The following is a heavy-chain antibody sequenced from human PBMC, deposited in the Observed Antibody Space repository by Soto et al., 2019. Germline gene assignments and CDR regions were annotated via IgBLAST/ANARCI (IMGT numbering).Heavy chain of an antibody. V-gene: IGHV3-72*01. CDR1: GFTFSDKY. Sequence: EVQLVESGGGLVQPGGSLRLSCAVSGFTFSDKYMEWVRQAPGKGLEWVGRSRNKANSYTTEYAASVKGRFTISRDDSKNSLYLQMNSLKTEDTAVYYCARVNPSGGIYPLDHWGQGALVTVSS. D-gene: IGHD1-26*01. CDR2: SRNKANSYTT. CDR3: ARVNPSGGIYPLDH. J-gene: IGHJ4*02.